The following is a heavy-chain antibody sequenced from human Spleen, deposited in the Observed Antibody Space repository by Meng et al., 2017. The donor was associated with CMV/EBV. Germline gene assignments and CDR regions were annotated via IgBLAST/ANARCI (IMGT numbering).Heavy chain of an antibody. V-gene: IGHV1-18*01. Sequence: ASVKVACKASGYTFTSYGIPWVRQAPGQGLEWMGWISAYNGNTNYAQKLQGRVTMTTDTSTSTAYMELRSLRSDDTAVYYCARDLPNFSTNYQSTHFYSYCGMDVWGQGTTVTVSS. D-gene: IGHD2-2*01. J-gene: IGHJ6*02. CDR2: ISAYNGNT. CDR1: GYTFTSYG. CDR3: ARDLPNFSTNYQSTHFYSYCGMDV.